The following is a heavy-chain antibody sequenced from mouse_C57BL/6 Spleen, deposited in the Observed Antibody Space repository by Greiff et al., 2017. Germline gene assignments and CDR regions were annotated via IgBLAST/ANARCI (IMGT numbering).Heavy chain of an antibody. CDR3: ARDYCGSTWGE. CDR2: IHPNSGST. Sequence: QVQLQQPGAELVKPGASVKLSCKASGYTFTSYWMHWVKQRPGQGLEWIGMIHPNSGSTNYNEKFKSKATLTVDTSSSTASLQLHSLTSEESAVYYCARDYCGSTWGEWGEGATRAVSS. CDR1: GYTFTSYW. J-gene: IGHJ2*01. D-gene: IGHD1-1*01. V-gene: IGHV1-64*01.